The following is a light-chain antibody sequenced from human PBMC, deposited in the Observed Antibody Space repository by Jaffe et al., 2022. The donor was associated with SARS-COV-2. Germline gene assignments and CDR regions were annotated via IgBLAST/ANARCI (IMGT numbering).Light chain of an antibody. J-gene: IGKJ1*01. CDR3: QHFGRSVRKT. CDR1: QTASSDY. V-gene: IGKV3-20*01. Sequence: EIVLTQSPATLSSSPGERVTLSCRASQTASSDYLAWYQQKPGQAPRLLIHGASRRATGIPDRFSGSGSGTDFTLTISRLEPEDCAVYYCQHFGRSVRKTFGQGTKVEIK. CDR2: GAS.